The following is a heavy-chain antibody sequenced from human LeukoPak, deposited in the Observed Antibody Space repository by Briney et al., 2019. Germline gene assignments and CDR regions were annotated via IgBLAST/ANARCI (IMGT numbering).Heavy chain of an antibody. D-gene: IGHD1-1*01. CDR2: IYYSGST. CDR3: ARHEGYNYAFAY. Sequence: SETLSLTCTVSGGSISSYYWSWIRQPPGKGLEWIGYIYYSGSTNFNPSLKSRVTISADTSKNQFSLKLSSVTAADTAVYFCARHEGYNYAFAYWGQGTLITVSS. J-gene: IGHJ4*02. V-gene: IGHV4-59*08. CDR1: GGSISSYY.